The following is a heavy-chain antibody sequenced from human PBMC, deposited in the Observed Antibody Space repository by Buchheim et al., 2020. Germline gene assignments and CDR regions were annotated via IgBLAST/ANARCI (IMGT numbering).Heavy chain of an antibody. Sequence: QVQLQQWGAGLLKPSETLSLTCAVYGGSFSGYYWSWIRQPPGKGLEWIGEINHSGSTNYNPPLKSRVTISVDTSKNQFSLKLSSVTAADTAVYYCARGRGYDFWSGYFPYYYYYGMDVWGQGTT. CDR2: INHSGST. J-gene: IGHJ6*02. D-gene: IGHD3-3*01. CDR1: GGSFSGYY. V-gene: IGHV4-34*01. CDR3: ARGRGYDFWSGYFPYYYYYGMDV.